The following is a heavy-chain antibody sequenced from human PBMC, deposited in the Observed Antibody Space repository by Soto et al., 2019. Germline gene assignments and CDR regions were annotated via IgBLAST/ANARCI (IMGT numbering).Heavy chain of an antibody. V-gene: IGHV4-39*01. J-gene: IGHJ6*02. Sequence: SETLFLTCTVSGGSISSSSYYWGWIRQPPGKGLEWIGSIYYSGSTYYNPSLKSRVTVSVDTSKNQFSLKLSSVTAADTAVYYCARVGPPEYYYYGMDVWGQGTTVTVSS. CDR1: GGSISSSSYY. CDR3: ARVGPPEYYYYGMDV. CDR2: IYYSGST.